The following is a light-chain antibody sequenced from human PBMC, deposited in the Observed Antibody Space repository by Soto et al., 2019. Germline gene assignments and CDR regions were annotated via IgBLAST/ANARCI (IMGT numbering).Light chain of an antibody. CDR3: MQALQTPIT. Sequence: DIVMTQSPLSLPVTPGEPASISCRSSQSLLHSNGYNYLDWYLQKPGQSPQLLIYLGSNRASGVPDRFSGSGSGTDFTLKIXXXXXXXXXVYYCMQALQTPITFGXGTR. CDR2: LGS. J-gene: IGKJ5*01. CDR1: QSLLHSNGYNY. V-gene: IGKV2-28*01.